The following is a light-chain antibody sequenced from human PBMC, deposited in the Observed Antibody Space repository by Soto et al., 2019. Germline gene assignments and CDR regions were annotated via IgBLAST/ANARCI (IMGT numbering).Light chain of an antibody. CDR1: SNDVGGYNL. J-gene: IGLJ3*02. CDR3: CSHVGGSSPPWV. CDR2: EVN. Sequence: QSVLTQPDSVSGSPGQSSTISCTGTSNDVGGYNLVSWFQQHPGKAPKLMISEVNKRPSGVSNRFSGSKSANTASLTISGLQAEDEADYYCCSHVGGSSPPWVFGGGTKLTVL. V-gene: IGLV2-23*02.